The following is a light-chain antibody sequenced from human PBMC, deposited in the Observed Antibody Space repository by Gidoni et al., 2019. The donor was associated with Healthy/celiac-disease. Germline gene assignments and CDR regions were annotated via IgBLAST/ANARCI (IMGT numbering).Light chain of an antibody. CDR2: AAS. J-gene: IGKJ4*01. CDR1: QSISSY. V-gene: IGKV1-39*01. CDR3: QQSYSTPLT. Sequence: DIQMTQSPSSLSASVGDRVTITCRASQSISSYLNWYQQKPGNAPKILIYAASSLQSGVPSRFSGSGSGTDFTLTISSLQPEVFATYYCQQSYSTPLTFGGXTKVEIK.